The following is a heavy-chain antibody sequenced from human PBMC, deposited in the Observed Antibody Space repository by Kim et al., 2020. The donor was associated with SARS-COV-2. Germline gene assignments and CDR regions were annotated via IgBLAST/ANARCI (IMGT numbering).Heavy chain of an antibody. V-gene: IGHV3-23*01. CDR1: GFTFTSYA. D-gene: IGHD3-10*01. Sequence: GGSLRLSCAASGFTFTSYAMSWVRRAPGKGLEWVSVISGSGGSTYYADSVKGRFTISRDNSKNTLYLQMNSLRAEDTAVYYCAKTPYGSGSYYVYFDYWGQGTLVTVSS. CDR2: ISGSGGST. J-gene: IGHJ4*02. CDR3: AKTPYGSGSYYVYFDY.